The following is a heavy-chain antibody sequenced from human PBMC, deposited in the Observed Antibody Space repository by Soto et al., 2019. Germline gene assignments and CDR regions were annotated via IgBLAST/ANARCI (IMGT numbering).Heavy chain of an antibody. CDR3: ARGSPAVFDY. Sequence: SETLSLTCAVSGGSFSGYYWSWIHQPPGKGLEWIGEINHSGSTNYNPTLKSRVTISVDTSKNQFSLKLSSVTAADTAVYYCARGSPAVFDYWGQGTLVTVSS. V-gene: IGHV4-34*01. CDR1: GGSFSGYY. J-gene: IGHJ4*02. CDR2: INHSGST.